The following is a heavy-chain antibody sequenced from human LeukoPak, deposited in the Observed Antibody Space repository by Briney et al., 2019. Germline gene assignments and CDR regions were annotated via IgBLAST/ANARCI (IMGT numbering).Heavy chain of an antibody. CDR1: GFIFGLYG. Sequence: GGSLRLSCAASGFIFGLYGMHWVRQAPGKGLQWVAYIAHGGNYEDYADSVKGRFTISRDNSKNTMYLQMNSLRVEDTAVYYCAKTSQPYCGGDCSHFDYWGQGTLVTVSS. CDR3: AKTSQPYCGGDCSHFDY. CDR2: IAHGGNYE. V-gene: IGHV3-30*02. J-gene: IGHJ4*02. D-gene: IGHD2-21*02.